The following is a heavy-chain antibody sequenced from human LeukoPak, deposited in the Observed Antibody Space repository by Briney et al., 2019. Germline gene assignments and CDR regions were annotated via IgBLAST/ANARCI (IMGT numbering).Heavy chain of an antibody. CDR1: GYTFTGYY. CDR3: ARVGGATVTTDYYYYGMDV. J-gene: IGHJ6*02. CDR2: INPNSGGT. Sequence: ASVKVSCKASGYTFTGYYMHWVRRAPGQGLEWMGWINPNSGGTNYAQKFQGRVTMTRDTSISTAYMELSRLRSDDTAVYYCARVGGATVTTDYYYYGMDVWGQGTTVTVSS. D-gene: IGHD4-17*01. V-gene: IGHV1-2*02.